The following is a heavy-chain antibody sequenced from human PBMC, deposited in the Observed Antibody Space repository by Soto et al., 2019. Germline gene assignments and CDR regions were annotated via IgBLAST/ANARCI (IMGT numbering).Heavy chain of an antibody. CDR3: AKDDTPYNYDGSGYPLDY. CDR1: GFTFSSYA. J-gene: IGHJ4*02. D-gene: IGHD3-22*01. V-gene: IGHV3-30-3*01. CDR2: ISYDGSNK. Sequence: GGSLRLSCAASGFTFSSYAMHWVRQAPGKGLEWVAVISYDGSNKYYADSVKGRFTISRDNPKNTLSLQMNSLRAEDTAVYYCAKDDTPYNYDGSGYPLDYWGQGTLVTVSS.